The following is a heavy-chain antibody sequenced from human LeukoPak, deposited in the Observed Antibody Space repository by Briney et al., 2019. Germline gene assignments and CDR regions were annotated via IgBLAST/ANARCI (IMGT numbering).Heavy chain of an antibody. CDR2: IYSGGST. CDR3: ARNLVGYCSGGSCQAPYFQH. D-gene: IGHD2-15*01. V-gene: IGHV3-66*01. Sequence: HPGGSLRLSCAASGFTFSSYAMSWVRQAPGKGLEWVSVIYSGGSTYYADSVKGRFTISRDNSKNTLYLQMNSLRAEDTAVYYCARNLVGYCSGGSCQAPYFQHWGQGTLVTVSS. CDR1: GFTFSSYA. J-gene: IGHJ1*01.